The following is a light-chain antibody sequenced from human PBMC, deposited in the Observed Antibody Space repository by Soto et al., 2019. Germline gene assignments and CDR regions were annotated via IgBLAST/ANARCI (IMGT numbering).Light chain of an antibody. CDR2: KAS. CDR3: QHYNSYSEA. V-gene: IGKV1-5*03. CDR1: QTINSW. Sequence: DIQMTQSPSTLSASIGDTVTITCRASQTINSWLAWYQQKPGIPPKLLIYKASTLKSGVPSRFSGSGSGTEFTLTISSLQPDDFATYYCQHYNSYSEAFGQGTKVDIK. J-gene: IGKJ1*01.